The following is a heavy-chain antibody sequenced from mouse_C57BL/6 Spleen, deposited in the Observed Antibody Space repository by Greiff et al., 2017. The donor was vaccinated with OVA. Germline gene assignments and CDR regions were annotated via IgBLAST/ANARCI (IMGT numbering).Heavy chain of an antibody. CDR1: GYTFTSYN. V-gene: IGHV1-12*01. D-gene: IGHD1-1*01. Sequence: SGAELVRPGASVKMSCKASGYTFTSYNMHWVKQTPRQGLEWIGAIYPGNGDTSYNQKFKGKATLTVDKSSSTAYMQLSSLTSEDSAVYFCARSDYGSSYNYAMDYWGQGTSVTVSS. J-gene: IGHJ4*01. CDR3: ARSDYGSSYNYAMDY. CDR2: IYPGNGDT.